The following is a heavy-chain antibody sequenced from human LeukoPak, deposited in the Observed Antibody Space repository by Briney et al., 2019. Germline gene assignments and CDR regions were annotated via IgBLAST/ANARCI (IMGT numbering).Heavy chain of an antibody. CDR1: GGSIRSSYYY. D-gene: IGHD5-24*01. V-gene: IGHV4-39*07. CDR2: IYDSGST. CDR3: ARGEMATNPDLYYFDY. Sequence: PPETLSLTCTVSGGSIRSSYYYWGWIRQPPGKGLEWIGSIYDSGSTNYNPSLKSRVTISVDTSKNQFSLKLSSVTAADTAVYYCARGEMATNPDLYYFDYWGQGTLVTVSS. J-gene: IGHJ4*02.